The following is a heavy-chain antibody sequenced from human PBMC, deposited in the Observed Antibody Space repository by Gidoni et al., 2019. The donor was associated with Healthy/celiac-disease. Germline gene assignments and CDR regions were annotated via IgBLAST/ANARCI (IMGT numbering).Heavy chain of an antibody. Sequence: EVQLLESGGGLVQPGGSLRLSCAASGFTFSSYAMSWVRQAPGKWLEWVSAISGSGGSTYYADAVKGRFTISRDNSKNTLYLQMNSLRAEDTAVYYCAKDSLKRWLQLGHGYGMDVWGQGTTVTVSS. CDR3: AKDSLKRWLQLGHGYGMDV. V-gene: IGHV3-23*01. D-gene: IGHD5-12*01. CDR2: ISGSGGST. J-gene: IGHJ6*02. CDR1: GFTFSSYA.